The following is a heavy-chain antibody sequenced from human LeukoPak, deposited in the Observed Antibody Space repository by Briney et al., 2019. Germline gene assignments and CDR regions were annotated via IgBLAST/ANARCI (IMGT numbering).Heavy chain of an antibody. CDR1: GGSFRGYY. J-gene: IGHJ5*02. V-gene: IGHV4-34*01. Sequence: SETLSLTCAVYGGSFRGYYWSWIRQPPAKGLEGIGEINHSGSTNYNPSLTSRVTISVDTIKNQISLKLSSVTAADTAVYYCARFVTYYYDSSGNFRGVLFVDPWGQGTLVTVSS. D-gene: IGHD3-22*01. CDR3: ARFVTYYYDSSGNFRGVLFVDP. CDR2: INHSGST.